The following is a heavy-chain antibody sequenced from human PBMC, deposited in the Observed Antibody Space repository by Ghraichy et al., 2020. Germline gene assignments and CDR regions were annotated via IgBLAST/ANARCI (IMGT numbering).Heavy chain of an antibody. J-gene: IGHJ4*02. V-gene: IGHV1-18*04. D-gene: IGHD3-9*01. CDR1: GYTFTSYG. CDR3: ARDGTDYDILTGYYNYFDY. CDR2: ISAYNGNT. Sequence: ASVKVSCKASGYTFTSYGISWVRQAPGQGLEWMGWISAYNGNTNYAQKLQGRVTMTTDTSTSTAYMELRSLRSDDTAVYYCARDGTDYDILTGYYNYFDYWGQGTLVTVSS.